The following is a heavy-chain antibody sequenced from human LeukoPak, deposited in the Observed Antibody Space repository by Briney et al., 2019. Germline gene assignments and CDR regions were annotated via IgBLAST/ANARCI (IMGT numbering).Heavy chain of an antibody. CDR3: ARLSATVVSQGYYYYYMDV. Sequence: KPSETLSLTCTVSGGSISSSSYYWGWIRQPPGKGLEWIGSIYYSGSTYYNPSLKSRVTISVDTSKNQFSLKLSSVTAADTAVYYCARLSATVVSQGYYYYYMDVWGKGTTVTISS. V-gene: IGHV4-39*01. J-gene: IGHJ6*03. CDR1: GGSISSSSYY. D-gene: IGHD4-23*01. CDR2: IYYSGST.